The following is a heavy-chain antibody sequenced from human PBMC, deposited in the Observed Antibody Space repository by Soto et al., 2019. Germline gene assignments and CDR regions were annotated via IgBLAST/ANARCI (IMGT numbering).Heavy chain of an antibody. CDR3: AKAPLVGTSHFDY. V-gene: IGHV3-23*01. CDR2: ISSSGGNT. D-gene: IGHD3-10*01. Sequence: PGGSLRLSCAASGFTFITYAMSWVRQAPGKGLEWVSSISSSGGNTFYADSVKGRFTISRDNSKNMLYLQMNSLRAEDTAVYYCAKAPLVGTSHFDYWGHGTLVTVSS. CDR1: GFTFITYA. J-gene: IGHJ4*01.